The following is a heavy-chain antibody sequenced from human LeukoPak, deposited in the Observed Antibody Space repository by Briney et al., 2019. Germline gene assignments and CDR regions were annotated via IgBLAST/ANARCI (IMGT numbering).Heavy chain of an antibody. J-gene: IGHJ4*02. D-gene: IGHD3-16*01. Sequence: GGSLRLSCAASGFTFSSCWMHWVRQRPGKGLVWVSRIHLDGRTTNYADSVKGRFTISRDNAKNTLSLEMSSLRPEDTAVYYCARGGSPSDYWGQGTLVSVSS. CDR1: GFTFSSCW. CDR2: IHLDGRTT. CDR3: ARGGSPSDY. V-gene: IGHV3-74*01.